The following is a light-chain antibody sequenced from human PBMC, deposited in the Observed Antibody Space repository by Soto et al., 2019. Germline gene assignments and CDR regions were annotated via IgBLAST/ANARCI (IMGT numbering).Light chain of an antibody. CDR2: RNN. Sequence: QSALTQPPSASGTPGQRVTISCSGSTSNLGSNFIYWYQQLPGAAPKLLISRNNQRPSGVPDRFSGSKSGTSASLAIGGLRSEDEAVYHCASWDDSLSGVVFGGGTKVTVL. CDR3: ASWDDSLSGVV. J-gene: IGLJ3*02. V-gene: IGLV1-47*01. CDR1: TSNLGSNF.